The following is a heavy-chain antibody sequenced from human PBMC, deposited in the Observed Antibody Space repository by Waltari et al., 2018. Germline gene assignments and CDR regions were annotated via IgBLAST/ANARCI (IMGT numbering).Heavy chain of an antibody. Sequence: EVRLAESGGGLVKPGGSLRLSCTASGFDFSDYAMNWVRQAPGTGLEGVSSIGGTHSNIFYADSVKGRVTVARDNAKNSLYLQMDNLRAEDSGLYFCTRDLYGSGGDWFDPWGQGTLVTVSS. CDR2: IGGTHSNI. V-gene: IGHV3-21*03. CDR1: GFDFSDYA. D-gene: IGHD3-10*01. CDR3: TRDLYGSGGDWFDP. J-gene: IGHJ5*02.